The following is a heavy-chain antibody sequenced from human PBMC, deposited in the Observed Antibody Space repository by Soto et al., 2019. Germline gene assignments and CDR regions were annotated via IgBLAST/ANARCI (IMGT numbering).Heavy chain of an antibody. CDR2: IFPSDSDT. V-gene: IGHV5-51*01. J-gene: IGHJ5*02. D-gene: IGHD3-22*01. CDR1: GYRFTSYW. CDR3: ARKDKSGYFNWFDP. Sequence: GESLKISCRTSGYRFTSYWIAWVRQMPGKGLEWMGIIFPSDSDTRYSPSFQGQVTISADRSTSTVFLQWASLKASDTAVYFCARKDKSGYFNWFDPWGQGTLVTVST.